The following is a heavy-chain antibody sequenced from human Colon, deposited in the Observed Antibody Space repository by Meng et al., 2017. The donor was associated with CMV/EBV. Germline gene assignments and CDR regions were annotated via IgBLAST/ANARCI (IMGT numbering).Heavy chain of an antibody. CDR2: INPKSGGI. Sequence: ASVKVSCKASGYTFTGDYIHWVRQAPGPGLEWMGSINPKSGGIKYAQKFQGRVTMTRDTSINTAYMDLTRLTSDDTAVYFCARGPSSSIQGFPFWGQGTLVTVSS. CDR1: GYTFTGDY. D-gene: IGHD2-15*01. J-gene: IGHJ4*02. V-gene: IGHV1-2*02. CDR3: ARGPSSSIQGFPF.